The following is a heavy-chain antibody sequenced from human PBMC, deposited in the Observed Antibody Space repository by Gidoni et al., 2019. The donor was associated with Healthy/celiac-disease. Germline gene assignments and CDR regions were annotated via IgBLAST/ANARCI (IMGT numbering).Heavy chain of an antibody. Sequence: QVQLQESGPGLVKPSETLSLTCTVPGGSISSYYWSWIRQPPGKGLEWIGYIYYSGSTNYNPSLKSRVTISVDTSKNQFSLKLSSVTAADTAVYYCARSRTRQRNTSYYFDYWGQGTLVTVSS. V-gene: IGHV4-59*01. CDR1: GGSISSYY. CDR2: IYYSGST. D-gene: IGHD2-2*01. CDR3: ARSRTRQRNTSYYFDY. J-gene: IGHJ4*02.